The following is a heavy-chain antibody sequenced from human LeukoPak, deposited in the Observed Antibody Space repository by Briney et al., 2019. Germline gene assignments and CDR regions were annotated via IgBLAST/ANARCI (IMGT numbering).Heavy chain of an antibody. CDR1: GFTFNSYA. CDR3: AKGTYYFFDY. CDR2: MSGSGGST. J-gene: IGHJ4*02. D-gene: IGHD1-26*01. Sequence: GGSLRLSCAASGFTFNSYAMNWVRQAPGKGLEWVSTMSGSGGSTYYAASLKGRFTISRDNSKNTLYLQMNSLRAEDTAIYYCAKGTYYFFDYWGQGTLVTVSS. V-gene: IGHV3-23*01.